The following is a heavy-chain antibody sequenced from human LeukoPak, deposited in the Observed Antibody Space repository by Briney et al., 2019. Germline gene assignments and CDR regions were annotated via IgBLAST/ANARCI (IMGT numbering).Heavy chain of an antibody. CDR1: GFTFSKFG. D-gene: IGHD3-9*01. Sequence: RTLRLSCAASGFTFSKFGMSWVRQAPGKGLEWVSAISPSRASTYYADSVKGRSTISRDDSRNMLYLQLNSLRADDTAVYYCAKGFDPDGYWGQGTLVTVSS. CDR3: AKGFDPDGY. V-gene: IGHV3-23*01. J-gene: IGHJ4*02. CDR2: ISPSRAST.